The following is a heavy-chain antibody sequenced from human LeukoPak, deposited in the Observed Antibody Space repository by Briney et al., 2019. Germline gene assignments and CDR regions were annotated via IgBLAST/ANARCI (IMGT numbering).Heavy chain of an antibody. D-gene: IGHD1-26*01. CDR3: ARKSSVGATYYFDY. CDR2: IYYSGST. V-gene: IGHV4-39*01. Sequence: SETLSLTCTVSGGSISSSSYYWGWIRQPPGKGLEWIGSIYYSGSTYYNPSLKSRVTISVDTSKNQFSLKLSSVAAADTAVYYCARKSSVGATYYFDYWGQGTLVTVSS. J-gene: IGHJ4*02. CDR1: GGSISSSSYY.